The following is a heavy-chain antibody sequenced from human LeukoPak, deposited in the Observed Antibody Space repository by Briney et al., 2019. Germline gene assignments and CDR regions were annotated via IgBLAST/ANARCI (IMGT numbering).Heavy chain of an antibody. Sequence: SETLSLTCTVSGGSISSYYWSWIRQPPGKGLEWIGYIYYSGSTNYNPSLKSRVTMSVDTSKNQFSLKLSSVTAADTAVYYCARDTDKYYYGSGSYYHNWFDPWGQGTLVTVSS. CDR1: GGSISSYY. D-gene: IGHD3-10*01. CDR2: IYYSGST. J-gene: IGHJ5*02. V-gene: IGHV4-59*12. CDR3: ARDTDKYYYGSGSYYHNWFDP.